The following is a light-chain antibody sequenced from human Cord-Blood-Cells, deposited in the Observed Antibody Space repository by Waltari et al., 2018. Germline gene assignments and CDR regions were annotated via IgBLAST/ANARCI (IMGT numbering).Light chain of an antibody. J-gene: IGLJ1*01. CDR3: QVWDSSSDHYV. CDR2: YDS. Sequence: SYVLTQPPSVSVAPGKTARITCGGNNIGSKCGHWYQQKPGQAPVLVIYYDSDRPSGIPERFSGSNSGNTATLTISRVEAGDEADYYCQVWDSSSDHYVFGTGTKVTVL. CDR1: NIGSKC. V-gene: IGLV3-21*04.